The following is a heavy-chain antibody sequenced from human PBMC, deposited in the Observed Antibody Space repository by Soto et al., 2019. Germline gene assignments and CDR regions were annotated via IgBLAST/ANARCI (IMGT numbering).Heavy chain of an antibody. J-gene: IGHJ3*02. Sequence: SVKVSCKASGGTFSCYTISWVRQAPGQGLEWMGRIIPILGIANYAQKFQGRVTITADKSTSTAYMELSSLRSEDTAVYYCASELYSSGWPDAFAIWGQGTMVTVSS. CDR1: GGTFSCYT. CDR3: ASELYSSGWPDAFAI. D-gene: IGHD6-19*01. CDR2: IIPILGIA. V-gene: IGHV1-69*02.